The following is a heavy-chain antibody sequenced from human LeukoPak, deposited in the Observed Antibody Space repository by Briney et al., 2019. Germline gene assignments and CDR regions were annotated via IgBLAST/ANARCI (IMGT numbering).Heavy chain of an antibody. V-gene: IGHV3-23*01. Sequence: GGSLRLSCAAYGFTFSSYAMTWVRQAPGKGLEWVSAISGSGGNTYYADSVKGRFTFSRDNSKNMLYLQMNSLRAEDTAVYYCARRLRAVAAIDDWGEGGLVTVSS. CDR3: ARRLRAVAAIDD. D-gene: IGHD6-19*01. CDR2: ISGSGGNT. CDR1: GFTFSSYA. J-gene: IGHJ4*02.